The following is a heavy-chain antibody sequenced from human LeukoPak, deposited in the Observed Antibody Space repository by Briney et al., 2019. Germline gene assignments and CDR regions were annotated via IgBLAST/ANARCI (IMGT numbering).Heavy chain of an antibody. CDR2: IRGDWHDT. CDR3: ASDRVLGSGSLDN. Sequence: PGGSLRLSCSASGFRFSDFWMHWVRQAPAKGLVWVSRIRGDWHDTTYADSVKGRFTISRDNAQNTLYLQMNSLRVEDTAVYYCASDRVLGSGSLDNWGQGTLVTVSS. V-gene: IGHV3-74*01. J-gene: IGHJ4*02. CDR1: GFRFSDFW. D-gene: IGHD3-10*01.